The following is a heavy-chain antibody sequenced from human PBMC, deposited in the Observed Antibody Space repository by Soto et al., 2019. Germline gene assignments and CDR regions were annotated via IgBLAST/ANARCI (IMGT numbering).Heavy chain of an antibody. V-gene: IGHV1-46*01. CDR1: GFSFSDYF. CDR2: INPSGDSR. Sequence: ASVKVSCKASGFSFSDYFMHWVRQAPGQGLEWMGIINPSGDSRSYAQKFQGRVTITRDTSTSTVYMELSSLRSEDTAVYYCARVPSWRFGEFTPHFDYWGQGTLVTVSS. CDR3: ARVPSWRFGEFTPHFDY. D-gene: IGHD3-10*01. J-gene: IGHJ4*02.